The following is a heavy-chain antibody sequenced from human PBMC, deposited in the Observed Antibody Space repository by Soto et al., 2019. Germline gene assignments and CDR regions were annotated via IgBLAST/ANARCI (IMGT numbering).Heavy chain of an antibody. CDR3: ARWNWQQLAFDY. V-gene: IGHV3-13*05. D-gene: IGHD6-13*01. CDR2: IGSAGDP. Sequence: GGSRRLSCAASGFTFSSSDMHRVRKATGKGLEWVSGIGSAGDPYYAGSVKGRFTISRENAKNSLYPQMNSLRAGDTAVYYCARWNWQQLAFDYWGQGTLVTVSS. CDR1: GFTFSSSD. J-gene: IGHJ4*02.